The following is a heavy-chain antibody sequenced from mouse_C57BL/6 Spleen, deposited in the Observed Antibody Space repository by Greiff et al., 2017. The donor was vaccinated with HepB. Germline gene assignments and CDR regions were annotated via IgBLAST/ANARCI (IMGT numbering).Heavy chain of an antibody. CDR1: GYTFTSYW. J-gene: IGHJ2*01. V-gene: IGHV1-53*01. CDR2: INPSNGGT. Sequence: VKLQQPGTELVKPGASVKLSCKASGYTFTSYWMHWVKQRPGQGLEWIGNINPSNGGTNYNEKFKSKATLTVDKSSSTAYMQLSSLTSEDSAVYYCAREGDYYGAYFDYWGQGTTLTVSS. D-gene: IGHD1-1*01. CDR3: AREGDYYGAYFDY.